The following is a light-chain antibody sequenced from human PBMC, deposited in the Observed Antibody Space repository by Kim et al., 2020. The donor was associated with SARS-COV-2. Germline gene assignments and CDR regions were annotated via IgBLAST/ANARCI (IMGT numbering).Light chain of an antibody. CDR1: CSDVAGYNY. J-gene: IGLJ3*02. CDR3: CSYAASYPWV. V-gene: IGLV2-11*01. Sequence: GQSVTISCTGTCSDVAGYNYLSCYQQHPANAPQLMIYDGSQRPSGVPDRFSGSRSGNAASLTISGLQAEDEADYYCCSYAASYPWVFGGGTQLTVL. CDR2: DGS.